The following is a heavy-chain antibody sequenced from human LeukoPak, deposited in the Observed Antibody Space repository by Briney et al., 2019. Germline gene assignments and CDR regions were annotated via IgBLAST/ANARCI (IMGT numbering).Heavy chain of an antibody. CDR2: INPSGGST. CDR1: GYTFTGYY. CDR3: ATPNGGSGREWYMDV. V-gene: IGHV1-46*01. D-gene: IGHD6-19*01. J-gene: IGHJ6*03. Sequence: GASVKVSCKASGYTFTGYYMNWVRQAPGQGLEWMGRINPSGGSTSYAQKFQGRVTMTRDTSTSTVYMELSSLRSEDTAVYYCATPNGGSGREWYMDVWGKGTTVTVSS.